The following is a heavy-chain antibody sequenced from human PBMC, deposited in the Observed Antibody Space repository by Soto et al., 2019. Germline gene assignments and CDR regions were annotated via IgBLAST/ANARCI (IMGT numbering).Heavy chain of an antibody. CDR1: GGSISSYY. J-gene: IGHJ6*03. CDR3: ARKGIRYGKQGDLYYYMDV. V-gene: IGHV4-59*01. D-gene: IGHD4-17*01. Sequence: SETLSFTCTVSGGSISSYYWSWIRQPPGKGLEWIGYIYYSGSTNYNPSLKSRVTISVDTSKNQFSLKLSSVTAADTAVYYCARKGIRYGKQGDLYYYMDVWGKGTTVTVSS. CDR2: IYYSGST.